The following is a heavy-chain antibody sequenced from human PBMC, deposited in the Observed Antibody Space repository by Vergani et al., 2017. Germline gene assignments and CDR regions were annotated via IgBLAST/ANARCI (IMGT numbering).Heavy chain of an antibody. CDR3: GNVAAAEGDVLDI. D-gene: IGHD6-13*01. J-gene: IGHJ3*02. V-gene: IGHV5-51*03. CDR1: GYSFTSYW. CDR2: IYPGDSDP. Sequence: EVQLVQSGAEVKKPGESLKISCKGSGYSFTSYWIGWVRQMPGKGLEWMGIIYPGDSDPRYSPSFQGQVTISADKSISTAYLQWSSLKASDPAMYYCGNVAAAEGDVLDIWGQGTRVTVS.